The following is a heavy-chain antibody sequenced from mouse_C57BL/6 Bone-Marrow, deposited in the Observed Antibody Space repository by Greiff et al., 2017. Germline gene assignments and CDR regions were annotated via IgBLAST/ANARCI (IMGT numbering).Heavy chain of an antibody. CDR2: IDPSDSYT. CDR1: GYTFTSYW. Sequence: QVQLQQSGAELVKPGASVKLSCKASGYTFTSYWMQWVKQRPGQGLEWIGEIDPSDSYTNYNQKFKGKATLTVDTSSSTAYMQLSSLTSEDSAVYYCEREGAWTTVVFDYWGQGTTLTVSS. D-gene: IGHD1-1*01. J-gene: IGHJ2*01. V-gene: IGHV1-50*01. CDR3: EREGAWTTVVFDY.